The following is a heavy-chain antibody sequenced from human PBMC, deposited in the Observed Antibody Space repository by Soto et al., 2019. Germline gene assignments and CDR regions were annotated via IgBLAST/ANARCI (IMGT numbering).Heavy chain of an antibody. J-gene: IGHJ4*02. CDR2: IYYSGST. Sequence: QVQLQESGPGLVKPSQTLSLTCTVSGGSISSGGYYWSWIRQHPGKGLEWIGYIYYSGSTYYNPSIRSRVTISVDTSKNQFSLKLSSVTAADTAVYYCAGDIPHCSSTSCYGGGFDYWGQGTLVTVSS. V-gene: IGHV4-31*03. CDR1: GGSISSGGYY. CDR3: AGDIPHCSSTSCYGGGFDY. D-gene: IGHD2-2*01.